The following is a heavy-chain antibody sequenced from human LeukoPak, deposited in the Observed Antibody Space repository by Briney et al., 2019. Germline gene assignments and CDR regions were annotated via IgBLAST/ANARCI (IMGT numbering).Heavy chain of an antibody. CDR3: ARAGTMVRGVGGNWFDP. J-gene: IGHJ5*02. Sequence: SETLSLTCTVSGGSISSYYWSWIRQPAGKGLEWFGRIYTSGSTNYNPSLKSRVTMSVDTSKNQFSLKLSSVTAADTAVYYCARAGTMVRGVGGNWFDPWGQGTLVTVSS. CDR1: GGSISSYY. D-gene: IGHD3-10*01. V-gene: IGHV4-4*07. CDR2: IYTSGST.